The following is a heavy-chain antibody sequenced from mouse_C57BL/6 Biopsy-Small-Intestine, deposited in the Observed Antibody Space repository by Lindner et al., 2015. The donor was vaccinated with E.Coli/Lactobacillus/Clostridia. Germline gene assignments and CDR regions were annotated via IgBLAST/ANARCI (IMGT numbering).Heavy chain of an antibody. CDR3: ARRGISGYVYFDY. V-gene: IGHV1-81*01. J-gene: IGHJ2*01. Sequence: VQLQESGAELVKPGASVKLSCKASGYTFTSFGISWVKQGFGQGLEWIGEIYPRSGNTYYNEKFKGKATLTADKSSSTAYMELRSLTSEDSAVYFCARRGISGYVYFDYWGQGTTLTVSS. D-gene: IGHD3-2*02. CDR1: GYTFTSFG. CDR2: IYPRSGNT.